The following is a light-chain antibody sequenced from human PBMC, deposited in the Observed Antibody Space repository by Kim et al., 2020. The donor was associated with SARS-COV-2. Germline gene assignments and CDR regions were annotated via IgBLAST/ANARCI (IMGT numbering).Light chain of an antibody. V-gene: IGLV2-14*03. Sequence: PGQSITISCTGTSSDVGGYNYVSWYQQHPGKAPKLMIYDVSNRPSGVSNRFSGSKSGNTASLTISGLQAEDEADYYCSSYTSSSMVFGTGTQLTVL. CDR1: SSDVGGYNY. J-gene: IGLJ1*01. CDR2: DVS. CDR3: SSYTSSSMV.